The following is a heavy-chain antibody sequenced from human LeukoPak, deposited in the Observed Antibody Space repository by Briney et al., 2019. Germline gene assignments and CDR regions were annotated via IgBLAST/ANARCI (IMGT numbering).Heavy chain of an antibody. CDR3: ARRYSNYFFDY. D-gene: IGHD4-11*01. J-gene: IGHJ4*02. Sequence: SETLPLTCGVSAYSITSGYYWAWIRQPPGKGLEWIGNIYHSGSTYYNPSLKSRVTISVDTSKNQFSLKLSSVTAADTAVYYCARRYSNYFFDYWGQGTLVTVSS. V-gene: IGHV4-38-2*01. CDR2: IYHSGST. CDR1: AYSITSGYY.